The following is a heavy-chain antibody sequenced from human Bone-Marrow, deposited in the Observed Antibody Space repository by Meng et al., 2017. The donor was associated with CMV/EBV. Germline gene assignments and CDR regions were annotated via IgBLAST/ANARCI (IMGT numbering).Heavy chain of an antibody. CDR1: GGSISSYY. CDR2: IYYSGST. V-gene: IGHV4-59*01. J-gene: IGHJ3*02. Sequence: SETLSLTCTVSGGSISSYYWSWIRQPPGKGLEWIGYIYYSGSTNYNPSLKSRVTISVDTSKNQFSLKLSSVTAADTAVYYCARDGLVEYQRKGAFDIWGQGTMVTV. CDR3: ARDGLVEYQRKGAFDI. D-gene: IGHD2-2*01.